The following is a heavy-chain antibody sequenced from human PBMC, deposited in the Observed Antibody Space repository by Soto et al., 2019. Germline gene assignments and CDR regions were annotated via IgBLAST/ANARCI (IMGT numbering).Heavy chain of an antibody. J-gene: IGHJ3*01. D-gene: IGHD3-3*01. CDR2: ISTGGEVT. V-gene: IGHV3-23*01. CDR1: GFTFSNYG. CDR3: TKGGGGSGYYDPSQL. Sequence: EVQLLESGGGLVQPGGSLRLSCAASGFTFSNYGMSWVRQAPGKGPEWVSIISTGGEVTHYADSVKGRFAIARDNARNTLYLQTTSLSAEDTAVYYCTKGGGGSGYYDPSQLWGQGTLVTVSS.